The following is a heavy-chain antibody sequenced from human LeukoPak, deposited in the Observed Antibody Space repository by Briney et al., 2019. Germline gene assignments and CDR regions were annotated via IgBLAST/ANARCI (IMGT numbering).Heavy chain of an antibody. CDR1: GFTFSSYA. Sequence: PGRSLRLSCAASGFTFSSYAMHWVRQAPGKGLEWVAVISYDGSNKYYADSVKGRFTISRDNSKNTLYLQMNSLRAEDTAVYYCARDPTLGYCSSTSCYFYYMDVWGKGTTVTVSS. J-gene: IGHJ6*03. D-gene: IGHD2-2*01. CDR2: ISYDGSNK. V-gene: IGHV3-30*01. CDR3: ARDPTLGYCSSTSCYFYYMDV.